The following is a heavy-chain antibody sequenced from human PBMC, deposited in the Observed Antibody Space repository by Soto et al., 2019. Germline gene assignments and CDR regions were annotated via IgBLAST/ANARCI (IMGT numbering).Heavy chain of an antibody. J-gene: IGHJ4*02. CDR3: ARDPKTYGGQHWAFNYFDS. CDR1: GFSVSISP. Sequence: HPXGALSLSCAACGFSVSISPMHWVRQAPGKGPEWVALISYDGTNKFYADSVKGRFTISRDNSKSTLYLQVDSLRPEDAAVYYCARDPKTYGGQHWAFNYFDSWGQGTLVTVSS. D-gene: IGHD4-17*01. CDR2: ISYDGTNK. V-gene: IGHV3-30-3*01.